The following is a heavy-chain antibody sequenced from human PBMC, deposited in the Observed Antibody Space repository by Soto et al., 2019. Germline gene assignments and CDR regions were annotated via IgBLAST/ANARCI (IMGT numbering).Heavy chain of an antibody. CDR2: MNPNSGNT. J-gene: IGHJ4*02. CDR3: ARNLGGWPDY. V-gene: IGHV1-8*01. D-gene: IGHD2-15*01. CDR1: GYTFTNYD. Sequence: ASVKVSCKASGYTFTNYDINWVRQATGQGLEWMGWMNPNSGNTGYAQKFQGRVTMTRDTSISTAYMELHSLRSEDTAVYYCARNLGGWPDYWGQGTLVTVSS.